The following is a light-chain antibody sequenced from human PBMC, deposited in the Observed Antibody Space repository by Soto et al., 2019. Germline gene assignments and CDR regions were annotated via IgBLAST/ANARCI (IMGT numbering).Light chain of an antibody. Sequence: DVQMTQSPSSLSASVGDRVTITCRASQDINSYLAWYQQKPGNAPKSLIYAASSLQTGVPSRFSGSECGTDFTITISSLQPEDSATYYCQQYNSYPLTFGGGTKVEIK. CDR2: AAS. CDR3: QQYNSYPLT. CDR1: QDINSY. J-gene: IGKJ4*01. V-gene: IGKV1D-16*01.